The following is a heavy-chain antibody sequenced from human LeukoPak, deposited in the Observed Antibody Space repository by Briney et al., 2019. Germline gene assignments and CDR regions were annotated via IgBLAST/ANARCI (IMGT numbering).Heavy chain of an antibody. CDR2: ISGSGETT. CDR3: AKVGYLNIFSSFTYLYQSSFSGWDV. Sequence: GGSLRLSCAASGFTFRAHAMTWVRQAPGKGLEWVSGISGSGETTYYADSVRGRFTVSRDNSKNTLYLQMNSLRAEDTAVYYCAKVGYLNIFSSFTYLYQSSFSGWDVGAPGTTVPVPS. J-gene: IGHJ6*02. CDR1: GFTFRAHA. V-gene: IGHV3-23*01. D-gene: IGHD2-15*01.